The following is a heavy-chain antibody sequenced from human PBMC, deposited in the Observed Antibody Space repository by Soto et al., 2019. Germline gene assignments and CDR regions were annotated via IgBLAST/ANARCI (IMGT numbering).Heavy chain of an antibody. CDR1: GYTFTSYA. D-gene: IGHD6-19*01. CDR2: INAGNGNT. CDR3: ARGVAGPLHWFDP. V-gene: IGHV1-3*01. J-gene: IGHJ5*02. Sequence: QVQLVQSGAEVKKPGASVKVSCKASGYTFTSYAMHWVRQAPGQRLEWMGRINAGNGNTKYSQKFQGRVTITRDTSASTAYMELSSLRSEDTAVYYCARGVAGPLHWFDPWGQGTLVTVSS.